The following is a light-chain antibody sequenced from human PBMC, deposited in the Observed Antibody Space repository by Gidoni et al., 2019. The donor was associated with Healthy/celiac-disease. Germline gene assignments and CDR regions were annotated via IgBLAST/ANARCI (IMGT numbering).Light chain of an antibody. V-gene: IGKV3-20*01. CDR3: QQYGSSPPET. J-gene: IGKJ2*01. CDR2: GAS. CDR1: QCVSSSY. Sequence: DTVLTQSPGTLSLSPWERATLSCRASQCVSSSYLAWYQQKPGQAPRLLIYGASSRATGIPDRFSGSGSGTDFTLTISRLEPEDFAVYYCQQYGSSPPETFGQGTKLEIK.